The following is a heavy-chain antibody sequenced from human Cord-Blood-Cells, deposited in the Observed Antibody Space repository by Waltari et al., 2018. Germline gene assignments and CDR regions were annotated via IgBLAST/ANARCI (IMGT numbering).Heavy chain of an antibody. D-gene: IGHD3-3*01. CDR2: IYYSGST. CDR1: GGSVSSGSYY. J-gene: IGHJ4*02. Sequence: QVQLQESGPGLVKPSETLSLTCTVSGGSVSSGSYYWRWIRQPPGKGLEWIGYIYYSGSTNYNPSLKSRVTISVDTSKNQFSLKLSSVTAADTAVYYCARGSTIFGVVIDYWGQGTLVTVSS. CDR3: ARGSTIFGVVIDY. V-gene: IGHV4-61*01.